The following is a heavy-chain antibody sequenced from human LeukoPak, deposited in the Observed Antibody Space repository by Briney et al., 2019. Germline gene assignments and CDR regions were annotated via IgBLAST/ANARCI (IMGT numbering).Heavy chain of an antibody. Sequence: ASVKVSCKVSGHTLTDLSIHWVRQAPGRGPEWMGGFDPEEGEIVSAQMLQGRFTMTEDTSTDTAFMDLSSLKSEDTAVYYCATDNGGWSDDAFDIWGQGTMVTVSS. CDR1: GHTLTDLS. V-gene: IGHV1-24*01. D-gene: IGHD6-19*01. CDR2: FDPEEGEI. J-gene: IGHJ3*02. CDR3: ATDNGGWSDDAFDI.